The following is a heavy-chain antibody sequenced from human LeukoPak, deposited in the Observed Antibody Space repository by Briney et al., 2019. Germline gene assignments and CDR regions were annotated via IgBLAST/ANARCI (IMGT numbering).Heavy chain of an antibody. J-gene: IGHJ6*03. CDR3: ARRYDSSTDDQRGNYYYYMDV. Sequence: SETLSLTCTVSGGSISSYYWSWIRQPPGKGLEWIGYIYYSGSTNYNPSLKSRVTISVDTSKNQFSLKLSSVTAADTAVYYCARRYDSSTDDQRGNYYYYMDVWGKGTTVTVSS. V-gene: IGHV4-59*08. CDR2: IYYSGST. CDR1: GGSISSYY. D-gene: IGHD3-22*01.